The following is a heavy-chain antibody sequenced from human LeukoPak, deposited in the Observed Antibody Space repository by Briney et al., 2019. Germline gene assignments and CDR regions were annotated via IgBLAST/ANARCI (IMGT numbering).Heavy chain of an antibody. V-gene: IGHV3-48*02. D-gene: IGHD3-10*01. CDR3: AREVGSYYYGSGATDY. CDR1: RFTFSHYE. CDR2: ISSSSSTI. J-gene: IGHJ4*02. Sequence: GGSLRLSCAASRFTFSHYEMNWVRQAPGKGLEWVSYISSSSSTIYYADSVKGRFTISRDNAKNSLYLQMNSLRDEDTAVYYCAREVGSYYYGSGATDYWGQGTLVTVSS.